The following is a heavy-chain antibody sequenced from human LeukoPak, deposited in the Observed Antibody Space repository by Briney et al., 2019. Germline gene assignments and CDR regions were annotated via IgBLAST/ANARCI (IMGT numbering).Heavy chain of an antibody. J-gene: IGHJ2*01. CDR3: TRVRVESGSNRVWYFDL. CDR1: GFTFSSYS. CDR2: INSDGSSR. V-gene: IGHV3-74*01. Sequence: GGSLRLSCAASGFTFSSYSMNWVRQAPGKGLVWVSRINSDGSSRSYADSVKGRFTISRDNAQNTLYLQMNSLRAEDTAVYYCTRVRVESGSNRVWYFDLWGRGSLLAVSS. D-gene: IGHD1-26*01.